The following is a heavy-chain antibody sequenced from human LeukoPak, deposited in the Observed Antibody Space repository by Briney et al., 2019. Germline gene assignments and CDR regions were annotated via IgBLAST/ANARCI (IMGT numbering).Heavy chain of an antibody. D-gene: IGHD5-12*01. CDR1: GFDFSGYW. CDR3: VRGGRATFDS. Sequence: PGGSLGLSCAVSGFDFSGYWMTWVRQAPGKGLEWVATMIHEGSETYYLHSVKGRFTISRDNAENSLYLLMNGLRPEDMALYYCVRGGRATFDSWGQGTLVTVSS. J-gene: IGHJ4*02. CDR2: MIHEGSET. V-gene: IGHV3-7*01.